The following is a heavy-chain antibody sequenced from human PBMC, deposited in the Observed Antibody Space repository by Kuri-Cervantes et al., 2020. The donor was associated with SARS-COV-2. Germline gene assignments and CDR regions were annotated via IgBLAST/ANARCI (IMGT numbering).Heavy chain of an antibody. CDR1: GGTFSSYA. CDR3: ARPLHASSIAVRHRAFDI. Sequence: SVKVSCKASGGTFSSYAISWVRQAPGQGLEWRGGIIPIFGTANYAQKFQGRVTITADESTSTAYMELSSLRSEDTAVYYCARPLHASSIAVRHRAFDIWGQGTMVTVSS. D-gene: IGHD6-6*01. V-gene: IGHV1-69*13. CDR2: IIPIFGTA. J-gene: IGHJ3*02.